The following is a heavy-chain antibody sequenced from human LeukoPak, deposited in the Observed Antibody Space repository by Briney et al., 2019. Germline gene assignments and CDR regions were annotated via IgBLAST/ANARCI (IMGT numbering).Heavy chain of an antibody. D-gene: IGHD5-18*01. CDR3: AKDRGYSHGFDY. Sequence: PGGSLRLSCAASGFTFSSYGMHWVRQAPGKGLEWVAGISYDGRSKEYVDSVKGRFTISRDNSKNTLYLQMNSLRAEDTAVYYCAKDRGYSHGFDYWGQGTQLTVSS. V-gene: IGHV3-30*18. J-gene: IGHJ4*02. CDR2: ISYDGRSK. CDR1: GFTFSSYG.